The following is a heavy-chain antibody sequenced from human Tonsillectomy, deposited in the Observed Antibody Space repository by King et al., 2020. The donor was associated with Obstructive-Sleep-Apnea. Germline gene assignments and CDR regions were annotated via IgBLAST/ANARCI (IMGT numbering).Heavy chain of an antibody. D-gene: IGHD2-15*01. CDR3: AREDKTFGYCSGGSCSRFAFDI. Sequence: QLVQSGAEVKKPGSSVKVSCKASGGTFSSYAISWVRQAPGQGLEWMGGIIPILGIANYAQKFQGRVTITADKSTSTAYMELSSLRSEDTAVYYCAREDKTFGYCSGGSCSRFAFDIWGQGTMVTVSS. CDR2: IIPILGIA. CDR1: GGTFSSYA. V-gene: IGHV1-69*04. J-gene: IGHJ3*02.